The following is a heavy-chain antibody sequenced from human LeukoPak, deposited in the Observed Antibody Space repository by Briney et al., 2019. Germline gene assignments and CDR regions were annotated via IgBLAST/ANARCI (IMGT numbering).Heavy chain of an antibody. V-gene: IGHV1-69*04. CDR2: IIPILGIA. D-gene: IGHD4-23*01. CDR3: ARFDYGGNKGYD. CDR1: GGTFSSYA. J-gene: IGHJ4*02. Sequence: SVKVSCEASGGTFSSYAISWVRQAPGQGLEWMGRIIPILGIANYAQKFQGRVTITADKSTSTAYMELSSLRSEDTAVYYCARFDYGGNKGYDWGQGTLVTVSS.